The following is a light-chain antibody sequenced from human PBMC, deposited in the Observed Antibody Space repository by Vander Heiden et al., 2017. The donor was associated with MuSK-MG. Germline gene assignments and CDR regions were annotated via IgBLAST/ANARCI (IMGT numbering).Light chain of an antibody. J-gene: IGKJ1*01. V-gene: IGKV1-39*01. CDR2: AAS. Sequence: LHITHSPSSLSASVGDRVTITCRASQSISSYLNWYQQKPGKAPKLLIYAASSLQSGVPSRFSGSGSGTDFTLTISSLQPEDFATYYCQQSYSTWTFGQGTKVXIK. CDR3: QQSYSTWT. CDR1: QSISSY.